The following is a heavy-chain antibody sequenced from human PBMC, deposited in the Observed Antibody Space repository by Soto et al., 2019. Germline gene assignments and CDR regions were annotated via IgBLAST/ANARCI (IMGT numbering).Heavy chain of an antibody. D-gene: IGHD3-10*01. J-gene: IGHJ5*02. CDR2: INSGNGNT. Sequence: ASVKVSSKGSGYTFSDYAMHWVRQAPGQRLEWMGWINSGNGNTKYSQQFQGRVTITRDTSANTAYMELSSLRSEDTAVYYCAGVSRGSNWFDPWGQGTLVTVSS. CDR3: AGVSRGSNWFDP. V-gene: IGHV1-3*01. CDR1: GYTFSDYA.